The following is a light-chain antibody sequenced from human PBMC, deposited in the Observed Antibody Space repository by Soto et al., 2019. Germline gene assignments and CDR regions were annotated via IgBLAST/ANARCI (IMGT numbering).Light chain of an antibody. CDR3: CSYAGSAYV. J-gene: IGLJ1*01. CDR2: EVS. V-gene: IGLV2-11*01. CDR1: SCDVGGYNY. Sequence: QSALTQPRSVSGSPGQSVAISCTGTSCDVGGYNYVSWYQQYPGKAPKLMIYEVSNRPSRVPDRFSGSKSGNTASLTISGVQAEDEADYYCCSYAGSAYVFGAGTKLTVL.